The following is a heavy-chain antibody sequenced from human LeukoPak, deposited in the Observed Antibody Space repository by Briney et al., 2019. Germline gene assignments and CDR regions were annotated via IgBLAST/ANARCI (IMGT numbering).Heavy chain of an antibody. V-gene: IGHV2-5*02. J-gene: IGHJ4*02. D-gene: IGHD3-10*01. CDR3: VHRPVYYGSGSYYFDY. CDR2: IYWDDDR. CDR1: GISHTTSGVG. Sequence: SGPTLVRPTQTLTLTCTLSGISHTTSGVGVGWIRQLPGKALEWLALIYWDDDRRYSPSLRSRLTITKDTSKNQVVLTLTNMDPVDTATYHCVHRPVYYGSGSYYFDYWGQGTLVTVSS.